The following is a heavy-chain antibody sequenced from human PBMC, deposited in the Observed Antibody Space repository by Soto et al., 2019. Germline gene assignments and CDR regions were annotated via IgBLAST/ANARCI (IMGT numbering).Heavy chain of an antibody. D-gene: IGHD3-16*01. J-gene: IGHJ4*02. CDR2: VTVNNST. Sequence: EVQLLESGGGLVQPGGSLKLSCAASGFTFSTRSMSWARQAPGKGLEWVSSVTVNNSTYYADSVKGRFTISRDNSKNTLYLQMNSLRAEDTAVYYCARLTDSWGQGALVTVSS. V-gene: IGHV3-23*01. CDR1: GFTFSTRS. CDR3: ARLTDS.